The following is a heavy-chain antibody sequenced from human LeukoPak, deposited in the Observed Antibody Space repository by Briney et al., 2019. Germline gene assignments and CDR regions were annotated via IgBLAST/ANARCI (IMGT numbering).Heavy chain of an antibody. CDR3: ARPDGTAHFIPY. CDR2: INHSGSS. J-gene: IGHJ4*02. V-gene: IGHV4-34*01. D-gene: IGHD2-21*02. Sequence: PSETLSLTCAVYGGSFSGYYWSWIRQSPGKGLEWIGEINHSGSSNYNPSLKSRVAISVDTSKSQFSLKLSSMTAADTAVYYCARPDGTAHFIPYWGQGTLVTVSS. CDR1: GGSFSGYY.